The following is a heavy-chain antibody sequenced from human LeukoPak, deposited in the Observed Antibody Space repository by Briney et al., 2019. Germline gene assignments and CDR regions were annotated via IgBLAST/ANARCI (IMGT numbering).Heavy chain of an antibody. V-gene: IGHV1-69*13. CDR3: ARGGEQWLGDYYYMDV. CDR2: IIPIFGTA. CDR1: GGTFSSYA. D-gene: IGHD6-19*01. Sequence: SVKVSCKASGGTFSSYAISWVRQAPGQGLEWMGGIIPIFGTANYAQKFQGRVTITADESTSTAYMELSSLRSEDTAVYYCARGGEQWLGDYYYMDVWGKGTTVTVSS. J-gene: IGHJ6*03.